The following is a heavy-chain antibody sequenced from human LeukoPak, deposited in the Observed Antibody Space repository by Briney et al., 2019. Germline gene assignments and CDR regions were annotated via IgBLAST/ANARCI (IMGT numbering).Heavy chain of an antibody. CDR3: ARGPYSYGLDY. Sequence: GGSLRLSCAASGVTVSSNYMSWVRQAPGKGLEWVSVTYSGGSSYYADSVKGRFTISRAHSKNTLYLQMNSLRAEDTAAYYCARGPYSYGLDYWGQRTLVTVSS. J-gene: IGHJ4*02. V-gene: IGHV3-53*01. CDR2: TYSGGSS. D-gene: IGHD5-18*01. CDR1: GVTVSSNY.